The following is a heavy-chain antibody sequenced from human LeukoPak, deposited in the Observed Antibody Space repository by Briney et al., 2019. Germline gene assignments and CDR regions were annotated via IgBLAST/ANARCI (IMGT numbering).Heavy chain of an antibody. CDR2: VYYTGNT. CDR3: ARDTGYCGGGTCYHNYFDY. Sequence: PSETLSLTCTVSGGSVRSGSYYWSWIRQPPGTGLEWIGYVYYTGNTNYNPSLKSRVTISVDTSKNQFSLKLSSVTAADTAVYYCARDTGYCGGGTCYHNYFDYWGQGTLVTVSS. V-gene: IGHV4-61*01. J-gene: IGHJ4*02. D-gene: IGHD2-15*01. CDR1: GGSVRSGSYY.